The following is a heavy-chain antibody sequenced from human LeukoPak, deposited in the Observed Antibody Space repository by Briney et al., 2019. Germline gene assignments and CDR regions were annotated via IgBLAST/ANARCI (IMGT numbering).Heavy chain of an antibody. J-gene: IGHJ5*01. V-gene: IGHV4/OR15-8*01. CDR1: VVSISSSNW. D-gene: IGHD1-26*01. CDR2: IYHSGST. Sequence: SETLSLTCVVSVVSISSSNWWNWVRQPPGKGLEWIGEIYHSGSTNYNPSLKRRVAMSIDKSKNQLSLSLTSVTAADTAVYYCTREKWSDSWGQGTLVTVSS. CDR3: TREKWSDS.